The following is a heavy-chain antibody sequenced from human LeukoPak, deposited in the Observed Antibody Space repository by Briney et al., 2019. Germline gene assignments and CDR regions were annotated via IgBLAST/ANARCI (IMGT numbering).Heavy chain of an antibody. CDR3: ARGGISGRWLQYTAGFDY. CDR1: GYIFPSYD. CDR2: MNPYNSDT. J-gene: IGHJ4*02. Sequence: ASVKVSCKASGYIFPSYDINWVRQAPGQGLAWMGWMNPYNSDTGYAQKFQGRVTMTRNTSISTAYMELSSLRSEDTAVYYCARGGISGRWLQYTAGFDYWGQGTLVTVSS. V-gene: IGHV1-8*01. D-gene: IGHD5-24*01.